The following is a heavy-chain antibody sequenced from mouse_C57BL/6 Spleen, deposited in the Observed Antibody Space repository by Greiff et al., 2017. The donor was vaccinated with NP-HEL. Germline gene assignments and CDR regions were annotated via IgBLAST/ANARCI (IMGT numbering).Heavy chain of an antibody. CDR1: GYSFTDYN. CDR2: INPNYGTT. Sequence: EVQLQQSGPELVKPGASVKISCKASGYSFTDYNMNWVKQSNGKSLEWIGVINPNYGTTSYNQKFKGKATLTVDPSSRTAFMQLNSLTSDDFAVYYCAREYYDGSSYDFDYWGQGTTLTVSS. CDR3: AREYYDGSSYDFDY. J-gene: IGHJ2*01. D-gene: IGHD1-1*01. V-gene: IGHV1-39*01.